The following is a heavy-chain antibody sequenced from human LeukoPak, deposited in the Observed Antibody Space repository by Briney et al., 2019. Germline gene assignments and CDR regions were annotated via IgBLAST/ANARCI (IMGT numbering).Heavy chain of an antibody. CDR3: ATSEPFWGLEWFLFDP. D-gene: IGHD3-3*01. Sequence: GASVKVSCKASGYTFTSYAMNWVRQAPGQGLEWMGWINTNTGNPTYAQGFTGRFVFSLDTSVSTAYLQISSLKAEDTAVYYCATSEPFWGLEWFLFDPWGQGTLVTVSS. CDR2: INTNTGNP. J-gene: IGHJ5*02. V-gene: IGHV7-4-1*02. CDR1: GYTFTSYA.